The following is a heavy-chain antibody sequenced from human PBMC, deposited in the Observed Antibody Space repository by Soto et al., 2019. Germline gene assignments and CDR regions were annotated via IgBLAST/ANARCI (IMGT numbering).Heavy chain of an antibody. CDR3: ARRTIYYYYGMDV. CDR1: GGSISSSSYY. V-gene: IGHV4-39*01. Sequence: PSXTLSLTGTVSGGSISSSSYYWGQIRQPPGKGLEWIGSIYYSGSTYYNPSLKSRVTISVDTSKNQLSLKLSSVTAADTAVYYCARRTIYYYYGMDVWGQGTTVTVSS. CDR2: IYYSGST. J-gene: IGHJ6*02.